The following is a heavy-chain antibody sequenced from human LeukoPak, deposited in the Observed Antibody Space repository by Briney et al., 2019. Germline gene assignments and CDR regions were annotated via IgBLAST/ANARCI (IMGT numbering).Heavy chain of an antibody. Sequence: ASVKVSCKASGGTFSSYAISWVRQAPGQGLEWMGRIIPILGIANYAQKFQGRVTITADKSTSTAYMELSSLRSEDTAVYYCARSGRALRDGYSWAEDYWGQGTLVTVSS. CDR3: ARSGRALRDGYSWAEDY. D-gene: IGHD5-24*01. V-gene: IGHV1-69*04. J-gene: IGHJ4*02. CDR2: IIPILGIA. CDR1: GGTFSSYA.